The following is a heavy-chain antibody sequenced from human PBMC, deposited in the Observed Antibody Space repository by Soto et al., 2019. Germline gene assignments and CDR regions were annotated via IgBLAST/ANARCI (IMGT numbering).Heavy chain of an antibody. CDR3: ASFSGGWELRSLNAFDI. D-gene: IGHD1-26*01. J-gene: IGHJ3*02. Sequence: GGSLRLSCAASGFTFSSYSMNWVRQAPGKGLEWVSSISSSSSYIYYADSVKGRFTISRDNAKNSLYLQMNSLRAEDTAVYYCASFSGGWELRSLNAFDIWGQGTMVTVSS. V-gene: IGHV3-21*01. CDR1: GFTFSSYS. CDR2: ISSSSSYI.